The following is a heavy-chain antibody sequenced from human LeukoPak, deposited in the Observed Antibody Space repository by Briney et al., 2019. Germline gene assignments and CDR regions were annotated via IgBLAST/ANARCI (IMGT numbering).Heavy chain of an antibody. CDR3: AKDGQYSSSSPYYFDY. CDR2: ISSSGGTT. D-gene: IGHD6-6*01. J-gene: IGHJ4*02. V-gene: IGHV3-23*01. Sequence: PGGSLRLSCAASGFTFDKAWMTWVRQAPGKGLEWVSGISSSGGTTYYADSVKGRFTISRDNSKNTLYLQMNSLRAEDTAVYYCAKDGQYSSSSPYYFDYWGQGTLVTVSS. CDR1: GFTFDKAW.